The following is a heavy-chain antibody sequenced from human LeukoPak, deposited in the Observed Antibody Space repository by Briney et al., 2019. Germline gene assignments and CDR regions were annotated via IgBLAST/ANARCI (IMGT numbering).Heavy chain of an antibody. CDR3: ARHRLYTSITMIVVAQPFDY. V-gene: IGHV4-34*01. Sequence: PSETLSLTCAVYGGSFSGYYWSWIRQPPGKGLEWIGEINHSGSTYYNPSLKSRVTISVDTSKNQFSLKLSSVTAADTAVYYCARHRLYTSITMIVVAQPFDYWGQGTLVTVSS. CDR2: INHSGST. D-gene: IGHD3-22*01. CDR1: GGSFSGYY. J-gene: IGHJ4*02.